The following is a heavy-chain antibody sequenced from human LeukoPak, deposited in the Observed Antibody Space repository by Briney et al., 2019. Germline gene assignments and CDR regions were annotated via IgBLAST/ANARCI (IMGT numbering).Heavy chain of an antibody. D-gene: IGHD6-13*01. Sequence: GESLKISCKGSGYNFTSYWIGWVRPVPGKGLEWMGIIYPGDSDTRYSPSFQGQVTISADKSISTPYLQWSSLKASDTAMYYCARPRFPGYSSSNDAFDIWGQGTMVTVSS. CDR3: ARPRFPGYSSSNDAFDI. CDR2: IYPGDSDT. V-gene: IGHV5-51*01. J-gene: IGHJ3*02. CDR1: GYNFTSYW.